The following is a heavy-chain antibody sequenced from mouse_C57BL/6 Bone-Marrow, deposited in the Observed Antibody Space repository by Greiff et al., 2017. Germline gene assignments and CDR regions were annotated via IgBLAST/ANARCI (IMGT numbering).Heavy chain of an antibody. Sequence: VQLQQPGAELVKPGASVKLSCKASGYTFTSYWMHWVKQRPGQGLEWIGMIHPNSGSTNYNEKFKSKATLTVDKSSSTAYMQLSSLTSKDSAVYYCARSGITTVVSFDYWGQGTTLTVSS. CDR3: ARSGITTVVSFDY. CDR2: IHPNSGST. V-gene: IGHV1-64*01. J-gene: IGHJ2*01. CDR1: GYTFTSYW. D-gene: IGHD1-1*01.